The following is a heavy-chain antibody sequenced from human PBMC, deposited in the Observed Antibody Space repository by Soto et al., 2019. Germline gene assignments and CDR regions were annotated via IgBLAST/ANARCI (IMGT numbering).Heavy chain of an antibody. Sequence: GASVKVSCKASGYTFTSYDINWVRQATGQGLEWMGWINAGNGNTKYSQKFQGRVTMTRNTSISTAYMKLSSLRSEDTAVYYCARRYSSSWYESYYYYGMDVWGQGTTVTVSS. CDR2: INAGNGNT. CDR1: GYTFTSYD. J-gene: IGHJ6*02. D-gene: IGHD6-13*01. CDR3: ARRYSSSWYESYYYYGMDV. V-gene: IGHV1-8*01.